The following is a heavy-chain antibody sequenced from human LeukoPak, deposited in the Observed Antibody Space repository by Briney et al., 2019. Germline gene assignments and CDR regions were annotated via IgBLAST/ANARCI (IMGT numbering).Heavy chain of an antibody. CDR2: ISSSGSTI. CDR3: ARAPRLDV. Sequence: GGSLRLSCAASGFTFSSYEMNWVRQAPGKGLEWVSYISSSGSTISYADSVKGRFTISRDNAKNSLYLQINSLRAEDTAVYYCARAPRLDVWGQRTTVTVSS. CDR1: GFTFSSYE. V-gene: IGHV3-48*03. J-gene: IGHJ6*02.